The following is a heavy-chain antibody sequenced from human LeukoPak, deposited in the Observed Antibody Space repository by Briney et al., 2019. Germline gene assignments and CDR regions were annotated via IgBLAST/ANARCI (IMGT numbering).Heavy chain of an antibody. CDR3: ARGSYSVDY. Sequence: PSETLSLTCTVSGGSISSYYWSWIRQPPGKGLEWIGYIYYSGSTNYNPSLKSRVTISVDRSKNQFSLKLSSVTAAHTAVYYCARGSYSVDYWGQGTLVTVSS. V-gene: IGHV4-59*01. D-gene: IGHD1-26*01. CDR2: IYYSGST. J-gene: IGHJ4*02. CDR1: GGSISSYY.